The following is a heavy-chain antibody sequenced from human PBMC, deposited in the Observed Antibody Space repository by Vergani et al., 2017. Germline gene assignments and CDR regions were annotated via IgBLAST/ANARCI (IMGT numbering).Heavy chain of an antibody. Sequence: EVHLVESGGGLVQPGRSLRLSCSGSGFTLGDYAMTWVRQAPGKGLEWVAFIWSKPYGGTTEYAASVKGRFTISRDDSKSIAYLQMSSLKAEDTAVYYCNRDRLDDSYAYLDYWGQGPLVTVSP. J-gene: IGHJ4*02. CDR1: GFTLGDYA. CDR3: NRDRLDDSYAYLDY. D-gene: IGHD3-16*01. CDR2: IWSKPYGGTT. V-gene: IGHV3-49*04.